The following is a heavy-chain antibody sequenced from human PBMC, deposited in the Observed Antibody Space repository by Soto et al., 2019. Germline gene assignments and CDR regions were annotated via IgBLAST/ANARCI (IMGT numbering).Heavy chain of an antibody. Sequence: QLQLQESGPGLVKPSETLSLTCTVSGGSISGYYWGWIRQPPGKGLDWIAYIYYSGSSNSNPSLKSRVTISVDTPKNQFSLKLSSVTAADPAVYYCARHSNEYRKSLDYWGQGTLVTVSS. J-gene: IGHJ4*02. CDR1: GGSISGYY. V-gene: IGHV4-59*08. CDR2: IYYSGSS. CDR3: ARHSNEYRKSLDY. D-gene: IGHD1-1*01.